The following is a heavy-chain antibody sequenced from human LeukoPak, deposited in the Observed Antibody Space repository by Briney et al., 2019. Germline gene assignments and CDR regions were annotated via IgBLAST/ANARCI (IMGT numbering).Heavy chain of an antibody. CDR3: ARDSHGGSGSYYYFDY. D-gene: IGHD3-10*01. V-gene: IGHV1-69*05. CDR1: GGTFSSYA. CDR2: IIPIFGAA. J-gene: IGHJ4*02. Sequence: SVKVSCRASGGTFSSYAISWVRQAPGRGLEWMGRIIPIFGAANYAQKFQGRVTITTDESTSTAYMELSSLRSEDTAVYYCARDSHGGSGSYYYFDYWGQGTLVTVSS.